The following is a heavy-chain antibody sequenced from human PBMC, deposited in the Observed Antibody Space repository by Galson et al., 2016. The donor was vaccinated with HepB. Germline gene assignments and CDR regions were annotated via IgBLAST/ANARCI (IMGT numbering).Heavy chain of an antibody. Sequence: SLRLSCAASGFSASSYALSWVRQPPGKGLEWVSTISGSGDKTYYIDSVKGRFTISRDNSKDTLYLQMHRLRVEDTAVYYCVSPSGYCSSLSCPFDYWGPGTLVSVSS. V-gene: IGHV3-23*01. J-gene: IGHJ4*02. D-gene: IGHD2-2*01. CDR2: ISGSGDKT. CDR3: VSPSGYCSSLSCPFDY. CDR1: GFSASSYA.